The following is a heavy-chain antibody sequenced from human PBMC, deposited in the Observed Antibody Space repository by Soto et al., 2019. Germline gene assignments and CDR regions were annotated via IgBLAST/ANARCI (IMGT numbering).Heavy chain of an antibody. D-gene: IGHD6-19*01. CDR1: GGSISSYY. Sequence: PSETLSLTCTVSGGSISSYYWSWIRQPPGKGLEWIGYIYYSGSANYNPSLKSRVTIPVDTSKNQFSLKLSSVTAADTAVYYCARDNFSEEQWLVAGRSYYYYGMDVWGQGTTVTVSS. CDR3: ARDNFSEEQWLVAGRSYYYYGMDV. J-gene: IGHJ6*02. CDR2: IYYSGSA. V-gene: IGHV4-59*01.